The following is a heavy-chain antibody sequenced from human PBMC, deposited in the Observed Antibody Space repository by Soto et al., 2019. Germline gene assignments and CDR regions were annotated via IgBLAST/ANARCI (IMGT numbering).Heavy chain of an antibody. D-gene: IGHD2-2*01. CDR3: ARSQEGYCSSTSSYRDYSGMDV. V-gene: IGHV1-69*06. J-gene: IGHJ6*02. CDR1: GGTFSSFINYP. Sequence: GASVKVSCKSSGGTFSSFINYPINWVRQAPGQGLEWMGGIVPNVGTVNYAQKFRGKVTITADKSTGTAYMELSSLRSEDTAVYYPARSQEGYCSSTSSYRDYSGMDVWGQGTTVTVSS. CDR2: IVPNVGTV.